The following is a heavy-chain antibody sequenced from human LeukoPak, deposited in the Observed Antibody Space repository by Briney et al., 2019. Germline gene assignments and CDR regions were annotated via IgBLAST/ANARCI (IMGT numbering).Heavy chain of an antibody. D-gene: IGHD2-15*01. CDR3: ARGDCSGGSCYYFDD. Sequence: ASVTVSFKASVCTFSSYAISWVRQAPGQGLEWMGGIIPIFGTANNAQKFQGRVTIPADEYTSTAYMELSRLRSEDTAVYYCARGDCSGGSCYYFDDWGQGTLVTVSS. J-gene: IGHJ4*02. CDR2: IIPIFGTA. V-gene: IGHV1-69*01. CDR1: VCTFSSYA.